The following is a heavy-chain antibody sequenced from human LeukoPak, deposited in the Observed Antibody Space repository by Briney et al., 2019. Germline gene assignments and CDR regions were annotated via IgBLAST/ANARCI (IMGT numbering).Heavy chain of an antibody. CDR3: ARAPSYDSSGYSNY. Sequence: GASVKVSCKASGYTFTGYYMHWVRQAPGQGLEWMGRINPNSGGTNYAQKLQGRVTMTTDTSTSTAYMELRSLRSDDTAVYYCARAPSYDSSGYSNYWGQGTLVTVSS. D-gene: IGHD3-22*01. V-gene: IGHV1-2*06. CDR1: GYTFTGYY. J-gene: IGHJ4*02. CDR2: INPNSGGT.